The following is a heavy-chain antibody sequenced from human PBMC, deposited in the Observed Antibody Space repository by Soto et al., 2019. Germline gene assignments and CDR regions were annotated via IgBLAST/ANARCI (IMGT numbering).Heavy chain of an antibody. CDR1: GGSISSGGYY. CDR3: AREDRDYATVYFDY. CDR2: IYYSGST. V-gene: IGHV4-31*03. D-gene: IGHD4-17*01. J-gene: IGHJ4*02. Sequence: SETLSLTCTVSGGSISSGGYYWSWIRQHPGKGLEWIGYIYYSGSTYYNPSLKSRVTISVDTSKNQFSLKLSSVTAADTAVYYCAREDRDYATVYFDYWGQGTLVTVSS.